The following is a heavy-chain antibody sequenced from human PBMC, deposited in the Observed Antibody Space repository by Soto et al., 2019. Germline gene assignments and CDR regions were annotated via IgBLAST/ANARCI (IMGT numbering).Heavy chain of an antibody. CDR2: IYYSGST. CDR1: GGSISNHY. Sequence: QVQLQESGPGLVKPSETLSLTCTVSGGSISNHYWSWIRQTPGKGLEWIGYIYYSGSTNYNPSLTSPVSFSVDTSKNQFSLKLSSVTAADTAVYYCARYYCSSTTCYYFDYWGQGTLFTVSS. J-gene: IGHJ4*02. V-gene: IGHV4-59*11. CDR3: ARYYCSSTTCYYFDY. D-gene: IGHD2-2*01.